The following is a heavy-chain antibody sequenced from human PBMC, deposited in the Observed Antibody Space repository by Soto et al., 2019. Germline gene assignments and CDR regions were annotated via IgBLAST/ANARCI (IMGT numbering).Heavy chain of an antibody. CDR3: ARAYYYDSSGYLLQYFDY. V-gene: IGHV3-30-3*01. Sequence: QVQLVESGGGVVQPGRSLRLSCAASGFTFSSYAMHWVRQAPGKGLEWVAVISYDGSNKYYADSVKGRFTISRDNSKNTLYLQMNSLRAEDTAVYYCARAYYYDSSGYLLQYFDYWGQGTLVTVSS. J-gene: IGHJ4*02. CDR2: ISYDGSNK. CDR1: GFTFSSYA. D-gene: IGHD3-22*01.